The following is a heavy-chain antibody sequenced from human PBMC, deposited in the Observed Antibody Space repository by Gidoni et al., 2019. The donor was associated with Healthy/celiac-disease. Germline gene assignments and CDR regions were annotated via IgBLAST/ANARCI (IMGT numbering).Heavy chain of an antibody. Sequence: EVQLLESGGGLVPPGGSMRLSCSASVFPVSSNYMSWVRQAPGKGLEWVSVISSGGSTYYEDSVKGRFTISRDNAKNTLYLQMNSRRAEDTAVYYWARALVDTAMAVDYWGQGTLVTVSS. CDR3: ARALVDTAMAVDY. V-gene: IGHV3-66*01. J-gene: IGHJ4*02. D-gene: IGHD5-18*01. CDR1: VFPVSSNY. CDR2: ISSGGST.